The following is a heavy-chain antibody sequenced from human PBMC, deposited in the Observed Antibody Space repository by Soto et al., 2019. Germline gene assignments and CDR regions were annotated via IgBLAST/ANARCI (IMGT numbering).Heavy chain of an antibody. D-gene: IGHD6-13*01. CDR1: GFTFSSYA. CDR2: ISYDGSNK. J-gene: IGHJ6*02. CDR3: ARGYSSSWPTLYYYYYGMDV. V-gene: IGHV3-30-3*01. Sequence: GGSLRLSCAASGFTFSSYAMHWVRQAPGKGLEWVAVISYDGSNKYYADSVKGRFTISRDNSKNTLYLQMNSLRAEDTAVYYCARGYSSSWPTLYYYYYGMDVWGQGTTVTVSS.